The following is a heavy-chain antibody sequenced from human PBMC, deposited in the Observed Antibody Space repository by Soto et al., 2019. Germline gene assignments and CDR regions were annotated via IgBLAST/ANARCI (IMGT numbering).Heavy chain of an antibody. CDR1: GGSFSGYY. V-gene: IGHV4-34*01. CDR3: ARALYYYDSSGYSHAEYFQL. D-gene: IGHD3-22*01. J-gene: IGHJ1*01. CDR2: INHSGST. Sequence: QVQLQQWGAGLLKPSETLSLTCAVYGGSFSGYYWSWIRQPPGKGLEWIGEINHSGSTNYNPSLXXRVTTTAHTSXXQXSXKLSSVTAADTAVYYCARALYYYDSSGYSHAEYFQLWGQGTLVTVSS.